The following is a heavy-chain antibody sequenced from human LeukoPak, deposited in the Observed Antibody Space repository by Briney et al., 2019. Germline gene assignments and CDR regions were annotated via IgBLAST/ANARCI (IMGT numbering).Heavy chain of an antibody. Sequence: NPSETLSLTCAVYGGSFSGYYWSWIRQPPGKGLEWIGEINHSGSTNYNPSLKSRVTISVDTSKNQFSLKLSSVTAADTAVYYCARGDNSGYDYSDFSLYYYYYYYMDVWGKGTTVTVSS. V-gene: IGHV4-34*01. CDR1: GGSFSGYY. J-gene: IGHJ6*03. D-gene: IGHD5-12*01. CDR2: INHSGST. CDR3: ARGDNSGYDYSDFSLYYYYYYYMDV.